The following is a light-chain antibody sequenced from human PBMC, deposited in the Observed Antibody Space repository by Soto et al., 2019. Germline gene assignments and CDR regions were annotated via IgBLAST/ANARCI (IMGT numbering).Light chain of an antibody. Sequence: QSVLTQPPSASGTPGQRVTISCSGSSSNIGSNTVNWYQQLPGTAPKLLIYSNNQRPSGVPDRFSSSRSGTSASLAISGHQSEDEGYYQCAAWENSLNGGCYVFGTGTKLTGL. CDR2: SNN. V-gene: IGLV1-44*01. J-gene: IGLJ1*01. CDR1: SSNIGSNT. CDR3: AAWENSLNGGCYV.